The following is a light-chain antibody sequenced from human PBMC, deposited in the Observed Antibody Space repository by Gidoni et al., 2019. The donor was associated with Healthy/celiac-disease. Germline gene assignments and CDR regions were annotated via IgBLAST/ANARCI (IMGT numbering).Light chain of an antibody. V-gene: IGKV1-9*01. Sequence: DIQLTHSPSFLSASVGDRVTITCRASQAISSYLAWYQQQPGTAPKLLIYAASTLQSGVPSRFSGSGSGTEFTLIISRLPPEYFATYYCQQLNSYPLTFGGGTKVEIK. CDR1: QAISSY. J-gene: IGKJ4*01. CDR2: AAS. CDR3: QQLNSYPLT.